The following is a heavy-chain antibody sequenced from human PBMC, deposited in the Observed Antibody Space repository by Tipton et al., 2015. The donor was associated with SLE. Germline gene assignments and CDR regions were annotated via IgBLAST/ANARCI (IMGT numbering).Heavy chain of an antibody. V-gene: IGHV3-21*03. D-gene: IGHD1-26*01. CDR1: GFTFSSYS. CDR3: ARVGAGHAPDC. CDR2: ISSSSSYI. Sequence: GSLRLSCAASGFTFSSYSMNWVRQAPGKGLEWVSSISSSSSYIYYADSVKGRLTISRDNAKNSLYLQMNSLRAEDTAVYYCARVGAGHAPDCWGQGTLVIVSS. J-gene: IGHJ4*02.